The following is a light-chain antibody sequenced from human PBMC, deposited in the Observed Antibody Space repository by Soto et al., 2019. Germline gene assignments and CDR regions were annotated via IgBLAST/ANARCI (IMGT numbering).Light chain of an antibody. CDR2: DVG. Sequence: QCALTQPASVSGSPGQSITISCTGTHSDMGNYNYVSWYQHLPGKAPKLMIYDVGSRPSGVSSRFSGSKSGNTASLAISGLQAEDEADYYCNSYREDHPRFYVFGTGTKVTVL. CDR3: NSYREDHPRFYV. V-gene: IGLV2-14*03. J-gene: IGLJ1*01. CDR1: HSDMGNYNY.